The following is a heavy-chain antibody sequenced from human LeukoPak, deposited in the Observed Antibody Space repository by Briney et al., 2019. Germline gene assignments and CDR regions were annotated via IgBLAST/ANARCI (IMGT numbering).Heavy chain of an antibody. CDR2: IYYSGST. V-gene: IGHV4-59*01. CDR1: GGSISSYY. CDR3: ARSYGSGNIFTYYYGMDV. Sequence: SETLSLTCTVSGGSISSYYWSWIRQPPGKGLEWIGYIYYSGSTNYNPSIKSRVTISVDTSKNQFSLKLSSVTAADTAVYYCARSYGSGNIFTYYYGMDVWGQGTTVTVSS. J-gene: IGHJ6*02. D-gene: IGHD3-10*01.